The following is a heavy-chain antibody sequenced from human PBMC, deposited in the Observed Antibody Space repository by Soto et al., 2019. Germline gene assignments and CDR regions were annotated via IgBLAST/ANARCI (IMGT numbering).Heavy chain of an antibody. D-gene: IGHD2-15*01. Sequence: QVQLVQSGTEVKKPGSSVNVSCKASGGTFSSDVFTWVRQAPGQGLEWMGRVIPILDVANYAQKFRDRVTITADKSTSTAYMELNSLRSEDTAVYYCARETCSGGNCYCDYWGQGTLVTVSS. J-gene: IGHJ4*02. CDR3: ARETCSGGNCYCDY. CDR2: VIPILDVA. CDR1: GGTFSSDV. V-gene: IGHV1-69*04.